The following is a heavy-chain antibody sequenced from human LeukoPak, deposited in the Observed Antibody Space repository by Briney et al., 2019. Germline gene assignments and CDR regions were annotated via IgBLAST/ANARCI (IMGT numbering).Heavy chain of an antibody. CDR3: ARYVVYGSGKYYFDY. Sequence: SETLSLTCTVSGGFVSSTTYYWSWIRQPPGKGLEWIASINYSGSTYYNPSLKSRVTISVDTSENQFSLKLSSVTAADTAVYYCARYVVYGSGKYYFDYWGQGTLVTVSS. V-gene: IGHV4-39*01. D-gene: IGHD3-10*01. CDR2: INYSGST. J-gene: IGHJ4*02. CDR1: GGFVSSTTYY.